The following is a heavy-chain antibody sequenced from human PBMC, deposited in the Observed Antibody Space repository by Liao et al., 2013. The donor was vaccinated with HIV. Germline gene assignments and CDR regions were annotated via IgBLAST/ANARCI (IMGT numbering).Heavy chain of an antibody. CDR3: AREEATSHYNYFDP. V-gene: IGHV4-4*07. Sequence: QVQLQESGPGLVKPSETLSLTCTVSGGSISSYYWIWIRQPSGKGLEWIGRISTSGITNYNPSLKSRVTLSIDTSKNQFSLKLTSVTAADTAVYYCAREEATSHYNYFDPWGQGILVTVSS. D-gene: IGHD1-26*01. CDR1: GGSISSYY. J-gene: IGHJ5*02. CDR2: ISTSGIT.